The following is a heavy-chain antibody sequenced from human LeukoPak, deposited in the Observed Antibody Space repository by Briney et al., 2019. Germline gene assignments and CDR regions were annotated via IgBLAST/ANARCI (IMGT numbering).Heavy chain of an antibody. CDR1: GFTFSNYA. Sequence: GRSLRLSCSASGFTFSNYAMHWVRQAPGKGLEWVASISYDGSNQLYADSVKGRFTISRDNSKITLFLQMNSLRAEDTAVYYCASPPPAYYYDSSGPLDYWGQGTLVTVSS. J-gene: IGHJ4*02. CDR2: ISYDGSNQ. V-gene: IGHV3-30-3*02. CDR3: ASPPPAYYYDSSGPLDY. D-gene: IGHD3-22*01.